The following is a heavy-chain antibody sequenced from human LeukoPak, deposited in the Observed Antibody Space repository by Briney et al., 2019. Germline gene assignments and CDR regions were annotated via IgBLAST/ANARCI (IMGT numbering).Heavy chain of an antibody. V-gene: IGHV3-30-3*01. CDR3: ARDSYSSSWYSFDY. J-gene: IGHJ4*02. D-gene: IGHD6-13*01. CDR2: ISYDGSNK. CDR1: GFTSSSYA. Sequence: GRSLRLSCAASGFTSSSYAMHWVRQAPGKGLEWVAVISYDGSNKYYADSVKGRFTISRDNSKNTLYLQMNSLRAEDTAVYYCARDSYSSSWYSFDYWGQGTLVTVSS.